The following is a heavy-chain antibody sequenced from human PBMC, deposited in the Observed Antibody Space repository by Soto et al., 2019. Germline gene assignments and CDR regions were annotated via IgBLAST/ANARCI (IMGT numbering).Heavy chain of an antibody. CDR1: GFSFSSYA. V-gene: IGHV3-30-3*01. CDR2: ISYDGNNK. D-gene: IGHD6-19*01. CDR3: ARDYSSGWRPFYFDY. J-gene: IGHJ4*02. Sequence: QVQLVESGGGVVQPGRSLRLSCAASGFSFSSYAMHWVRQAPGKGLEWVAVISYDGNNKYYADSVKGRLTIFRDDSKKTLYLQMNSLRAEDTAVYYCARDYSSGWRPFYFDYWGQGTLVTVSS.